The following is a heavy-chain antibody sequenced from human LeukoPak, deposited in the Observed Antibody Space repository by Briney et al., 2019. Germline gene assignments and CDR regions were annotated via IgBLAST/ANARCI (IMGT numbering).Heavy chain of an antibody. CDR2: IRYDGSNK. CDR3: AKIRSNLGYCSSTSCRGDAFDI. CDR1: GFTFSSYG. V-gene: IGHV3-30*02. J-gene: IGHJ3*02. D-gene: IGHD2-2*01. Sequence: GGSLRLSCAASGFTFSSYGMHWVRQAPGKGLEWVAFIRYDGSNKYYADSVTGRFTISRDNSKNTLYLQMNSLRAEDTAVYYCAKIRSNLGYCSSTSCRGDAFDIWGQGTMVTVSS.